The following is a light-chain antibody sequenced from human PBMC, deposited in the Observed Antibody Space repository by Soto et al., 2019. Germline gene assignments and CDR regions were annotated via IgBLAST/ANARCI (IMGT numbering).Light chain of an antibody. CDR2: WAS. J-gene: IGKJ1*01. CDR3: QQYYSTPRT. Sequence: DIVMTQSPDSLAVSLGERATINCKSSQSVLYRSNNKNYLAWYQQKPGQAPKLLIYWASTRESGVPDRFSGSGSGTDFTLTISSLQAEDVAVYYCQQYYSTPRTFGQGTKVEIK. CDR1: QSVLYRSNNKNY. V-gene: IGKV4-1*01.